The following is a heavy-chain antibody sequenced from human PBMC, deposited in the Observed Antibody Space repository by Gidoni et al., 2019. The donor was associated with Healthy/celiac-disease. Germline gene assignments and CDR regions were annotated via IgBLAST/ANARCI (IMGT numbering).Heavy chain of an antibody. V-gene: IGHV1-69*06. D-gene: IGHD6-25*01. CDR2: IIPIFGTA. Sequence: GIIPIFGTANYAQKFQGRVTITADKSTSTAYMELSSLRSEDTAVYYCARALGLYSSEWFDPWGQGTLVTVSS. J-gene: IGHJ5*02. CDR3: ARALGLYSSEWFDP.